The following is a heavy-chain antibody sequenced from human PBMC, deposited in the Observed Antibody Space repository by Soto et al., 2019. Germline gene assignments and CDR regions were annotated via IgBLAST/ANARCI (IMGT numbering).Heavy chain of an antibody. CDR2: IYSGGTT. D-gene: IGHD6-19*01. CDR3: AGRDPSGGQIEVAGTPIDS. J-gene: IGHJ4*02. Sequence: GGSLRLSCAASGFIVGSNYMTWVRQAPGKGLEWVSVIYSGGTTYYADSVQGRFTISRDISKNVLFLQMNSLRAEDTAVYYCAGRDPSGGQIEVAGTPIDSWGQGTLVTVSS. V-gene: IGHV3-53*01. CDR1: GFIVGSNY.